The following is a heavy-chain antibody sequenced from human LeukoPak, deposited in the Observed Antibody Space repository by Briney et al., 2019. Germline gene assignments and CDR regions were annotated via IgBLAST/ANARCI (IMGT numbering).Heavy chain of an antibody. CDR3: ARDVSGLDAFDI. CDR1: GFTFSTYS. D-gene: IGHD2/OR15-2a*01. J-gene: IGHJ3*02. V-gene: IGHV3-21*01. CDR2: ISSSSSHI. Sequence: AGGSLRLSCAASGFTFSTYSMNWVRQAPGKGLEWVSCISSSSSHIYYADSVKGRFTISRDNARNSLDLQMNSLRAEDTAVYFCARDVSGLDAFDIWGRGTRVTVSS.